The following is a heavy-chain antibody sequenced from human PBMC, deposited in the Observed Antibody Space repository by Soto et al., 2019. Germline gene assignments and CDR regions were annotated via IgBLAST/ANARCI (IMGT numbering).Heavy chain of an antibody. CDR2: MNPNSGNT. J-gene: IGHJ4*02. CDR1: GYTFTDYD. Sequence: QVQLVQSGAEVKKPGASVKVSCKASGYTFTDYDINWVRQAPGQGLEWMGWMNPNSGNTAYAQSFQGRVTWTRDASINTAYMELSSLASEDTAVYFCASGVSSYSDFWGQGTLVTVSS. CDR3: ASGVSSYSDF. V-gene: IGHV1-8*01. D-gene: IGHD6-13*01.